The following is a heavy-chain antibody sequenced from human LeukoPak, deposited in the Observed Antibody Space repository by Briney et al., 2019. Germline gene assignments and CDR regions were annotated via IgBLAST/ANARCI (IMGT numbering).Heavy chain of an antibody. CDR3: ARDLGYDFWSGYYTSYDY. V-gene: IGHV3-74*01. D-gene: IGHD3-3*01. J-gene: IGHJ4*02. CDR2: INSDGSST. Sequence: GGSLRLSCAASGFTFSSYWMHWVRQAPGKGLVWVSRINSDGSSTSYADSVKGRFTISRDNAKNTLYLQMNSLRAEDTAGYYCARDLGYDFWSGYYTSYDYWGQGTLVTVSS. CDR1: GFTFSSYW.